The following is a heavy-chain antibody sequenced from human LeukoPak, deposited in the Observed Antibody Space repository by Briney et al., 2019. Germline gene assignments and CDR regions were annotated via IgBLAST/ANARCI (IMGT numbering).Heavy chain of an antibody. CDR3: AKILTGTGTTMDV. V-gene: IGHV4-59*01. D-gene: IGHD1-14*01. J-gene: IGHJ6*02. CDR1: GGSISGYY. CDR2: IYYNGIS. Sequence: SETLSLTCTVSGGSISGYYWSWIRQPPGKGLEWIAYIYYNGISNYNPSLKSRVIISVDSSKNQFSLKLTSVTAADTAVYYCAKILTGTGTTMDVWGQGTTVTVSS.